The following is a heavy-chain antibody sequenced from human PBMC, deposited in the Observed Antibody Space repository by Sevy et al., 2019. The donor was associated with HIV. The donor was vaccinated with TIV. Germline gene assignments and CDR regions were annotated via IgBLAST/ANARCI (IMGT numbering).Heavy chain of an antibody. Sequence: GGSLRLSCAASGFTFSSYAMSWVRQAPGKGLEWVSAISGSGGSTYYADSVKGRFTISRDNSKNTLYLQMNSLRAEDTAVYYCAKDIVVVVAAHDDMDVWGQGTTVTVSS. CDR1: GFTFSSYA. CDR2: ISGSGGST. CDR3: AKDIVVVVAAHDDMDV. D-gene: IGHD2-15*01. V-gene: IGHV3-23*01. J-gene: IGHJ6*02.